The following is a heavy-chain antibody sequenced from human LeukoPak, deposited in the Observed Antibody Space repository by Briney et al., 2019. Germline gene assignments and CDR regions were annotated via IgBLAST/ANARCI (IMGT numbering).Heavy chain of an antibody. CDR3: AASGGMGDY. CDR2: ISWNSGSI. D-gene: IGHD2-15*01. Sequence: GGSLRLSCAASGFTFDDYAMHWVRQAPGKGLEWVSGISWNSGSIGYADSVKGRFTISRDNAKNSLSLQMNSLRAEDTAVYYCAASGGMGDYWGQGTLVTVSS. CDR1: GFTFDDYA. J-gene: IGHJ4*02. V-gene: IGHV3-9*01.